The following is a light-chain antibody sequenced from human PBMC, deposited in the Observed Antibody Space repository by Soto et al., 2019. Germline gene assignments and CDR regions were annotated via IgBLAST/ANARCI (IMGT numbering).Light chain of an antibody. CDR2: GAS. CDR1: QSVYNTY. Sequence: EIVLTQSPGTLSLSPGERATLSCRASQSVYNTYLGWYQQKPGQAPRLLIYGASSRTTGTPDRFNGGGSGTEFPLTISRREPEDFAVYYCQQFGSSPATFGQGTKVEF. V-gene: IGKV3-20*01. J-gene: IGKJ2*01. CDR3: QQFGSSPAT.